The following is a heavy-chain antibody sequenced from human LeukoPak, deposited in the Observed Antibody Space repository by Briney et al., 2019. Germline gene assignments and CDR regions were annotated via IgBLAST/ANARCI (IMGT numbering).Heavy chain of an antibody. Sequence: GGSLRLSCEASGFTFSTYWMSWVRQAPGKGLEWVANIKPDGSEKDYVDSLKGRFTISRDNAKNSLYLQMNSLRAEDTAVYYCARTTYYYDSSGYSGYWGQGTLVTVSS. D-gene: IGHD3-22*01. CDR1: GFTFSTYW. CDR3: ARTTYYYDSSGYSGY. CDR2: IKPDGSEK. V-gene: IGHV3-7*05. J-gene: IGHJ4*02.